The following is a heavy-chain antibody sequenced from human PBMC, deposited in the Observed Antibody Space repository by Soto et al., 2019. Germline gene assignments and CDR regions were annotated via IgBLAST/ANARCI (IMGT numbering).Heavy chain of an antibody. CDR1: GASVSSGDYY. J-gene: IGHJ4*02. CDR3: VKLTDY. V-gene: IGHV4-30-4*01. Sequence: SETLSLTCTVSGASVSSGDYYWSSIRQSPGKGLEWIGYIYYSGDSYYNPSLKGRLTISIDTSKNQFSLILNSVTVADTAIYYCVKLTDYWGLGTLVTVSS. CDR2: IYYSGDS. D-gene: IGHD3-9*01.